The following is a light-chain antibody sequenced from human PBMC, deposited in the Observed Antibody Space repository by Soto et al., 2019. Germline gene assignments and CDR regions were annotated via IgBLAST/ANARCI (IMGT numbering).Light chain of an antibody. Sequence: EIVLAQSPATLSLSPGEIATLSCRASQSVSIYLALYQQKPGQAPRLLIYDASNRATGIPARFSGSGSGTDFTLTISSLQPDDFATYYCQHYNSYSEAFGQGTKVDI. CDR1: QSVSIY. CDR2: DAS. V-gene: IGKV3-11*01. J-gene: IGKJ1*01. CDR3: QHYNSYSEA.